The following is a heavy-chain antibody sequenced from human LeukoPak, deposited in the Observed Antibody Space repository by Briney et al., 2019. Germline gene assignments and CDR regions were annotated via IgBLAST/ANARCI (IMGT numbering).Heavy chain of an antibody. Sequence: SETLSLTCAVYGGSFSGYYWSWIRQPPGKGLEWIGEINHSGSTNYNPSLKSRVTISVDTSKNQFSLKLSSVTAADTAVYYCAREGLRVYGSGRKYYYYYMDVWGKGTTVTVSS. CDR2: INHSGST. CDR3: AREGLRVYGSGRKYYYYYMDV. D-gene: IGHD3-10*01. CDR1: GGSFSGYY. J-gene: IGHJ6*03. V-gene: IGHV4-34*01.